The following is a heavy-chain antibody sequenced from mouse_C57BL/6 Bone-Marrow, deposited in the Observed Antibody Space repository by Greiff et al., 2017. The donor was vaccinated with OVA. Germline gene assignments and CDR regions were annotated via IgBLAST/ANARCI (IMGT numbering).Heavy chain of an antibody. V-gene: IGHV1-9*01. D-gene: IGHD1-1*01. CDR1: GYTFTGYW. CDR3: ARSSTTRCDD. Sequence: VQLQQSGAELMKPGASVKLSCKATGYTFTGYWIEWVKQRPGHGLEWIGEILPGSGSTNYHEKFKGKATFTADTSSNTAYMQLSSLTTEDSAIYDCARSSTTRCDDWGKGTTLTVSS. J-gene: IGHJ2*01. CDR2: ILPGSGST.